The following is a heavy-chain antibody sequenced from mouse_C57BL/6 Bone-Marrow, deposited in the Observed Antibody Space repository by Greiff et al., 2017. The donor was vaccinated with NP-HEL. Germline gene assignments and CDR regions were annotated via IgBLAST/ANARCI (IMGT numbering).Heavy chain of an antibody. Sequence: QVQLQQSGAELVKPGASVKMSCKASGYTFTSYWITWVKQRPGQGLEWIGDIYPGSGSTNYNEKFKSKATLTVDTSSSTAYMQLSSLTSEDSAVYYCARGDFDYEWFAYWGQGTLVTVSA. CDR2: IYPGSGST. V-gene: IGHV1-55*01. D-gene: IGHD2-4*01. J-gene: IGHJ3*01. CDR1: GYTFTSYW. CDR3: ARGDFDYEWFAY.